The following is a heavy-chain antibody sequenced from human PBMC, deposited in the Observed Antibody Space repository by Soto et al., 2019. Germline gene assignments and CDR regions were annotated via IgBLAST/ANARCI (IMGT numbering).Heavy chain of an antibody. CDR1: GGSISSYY. V-gene: IGHV4-59*01. CDR3: ARAIAVAGGYYYYYGMDV. Sequence: EASETLSLTCTVSGGSISSYYWSWIRQPPGKGLEWIGYIYYSGSTNYTPPLKSRVHISVDTSKTHFSLKLSSVTAADTAVYYCARAIAVAGGYYYYYGMDVWGQGTTVTVSS. CDR2: IYYSGST. D-gene: IGHD6-19*01. J-gene: IGHJ6*02.